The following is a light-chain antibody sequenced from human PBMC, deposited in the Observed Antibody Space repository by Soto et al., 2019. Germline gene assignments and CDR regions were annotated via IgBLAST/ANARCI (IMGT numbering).Light chain of an antibody. V-gene: IGKV1-6*01. CDR1: QGIRHD. Sequence: QVTQFPSSLSASVGDRVTITCRPSQGIRHDLGWYQQKPGKAPKLLIYGASNLQTGVPSRFSGSGSGTDFTLTISSLQPEDVGTYYCLQEYSYPLIFGGGTKVEIK. CDR3: LQEYSYPLI. CDR2: GAS. J-gene: IGKJ4*01.